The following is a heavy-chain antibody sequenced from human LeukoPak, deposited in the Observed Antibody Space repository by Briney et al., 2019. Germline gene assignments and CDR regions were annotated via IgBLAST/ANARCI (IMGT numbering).Heavy chain of an antibody. D-gene: IGHD6-19*01. J-gene: IGHJ3*02. CDR3: ARSRYASVWYDFDI. Sequence: PSETLSLTCSVSGASVSSYYWSWIGQPPGEGLEWIGYISYSGSTNYKSSLKSRVTISVDTSKNQFSLRLSSVTAADTAVYYCARSRYASVWYDFDIWGQGTMVTVSS. CDR1: GASVSSYY. V-gene: IGHV4-59*08. CDR2: ISYSGST.